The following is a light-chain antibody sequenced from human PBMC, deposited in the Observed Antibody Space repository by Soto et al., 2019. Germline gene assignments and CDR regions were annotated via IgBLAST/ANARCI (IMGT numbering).Light chain of an antibody. CDR2: AAS. CDR1: QSISTY. J-gene: IGKJ2*01. Sequence: DIQMTQSPSSLSASVGDKVTITCRASQSISTYLNWYQQKPGKAPKLLIFAASSLQSGVPSRFSGSGSGTDFTLAISGPQHEAFSTYFCQPSYSISPYTFGQGTKLRIK. CDR3: QPSYSISPYT. V-gene: IGKV1-39*01.